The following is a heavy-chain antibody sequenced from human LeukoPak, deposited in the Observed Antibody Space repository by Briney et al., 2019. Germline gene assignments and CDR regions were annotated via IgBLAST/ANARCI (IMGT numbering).Heavy chain of an antibody. D-gene: IGHD6-19*01. V-gene: IGHV3-7*01. CDR2: INRDGNEK. CDR3: ARGRLAR. J-gene: IGHJ4*02. Sequence: GGSLRLSCTASGFNFLNYWMNWVRQAPGKGLEWVANINRDGNEKYYVDSVKGRFTISRDNTNNSLYLQMNSLTADDTAVYFCARGRLARWGQGTLVTVSS. CDR1: GFNFLNYW.